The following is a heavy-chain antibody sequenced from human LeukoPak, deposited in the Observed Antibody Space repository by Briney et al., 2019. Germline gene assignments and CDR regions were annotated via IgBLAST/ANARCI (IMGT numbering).Heavy chain of an antibody. V-gene: IGHV3-48*01. CDR2: ISSSSTKI. J-gene: IGHJ4*02. D-gene: IGHD3-10*01. Sequence: GGSLRLSCGASGFTLGNYDMNWVRQAPGKGLKWVSYISSSSTKIYYVDSVKGRFTISRDNAKNSLYLQMNSLRAEDTAVYYCARANYGSGYLFDYWGQGTLVTVSS. CDR1: GFTLGNYD. CDR3: ARANYGSGYLFDY.